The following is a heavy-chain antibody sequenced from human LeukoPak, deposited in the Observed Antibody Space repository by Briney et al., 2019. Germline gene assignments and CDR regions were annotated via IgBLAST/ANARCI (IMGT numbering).Heavy chain of an antibody. J-gene: IGHJ4*02. CDR1: GESFSGYY. Sequence: PSETLSLTCTVSGESFSGYYWSWIRQPPGKGLEWIGEINHSGSTNYNPSLKSRVTISVDTSKNQFSLKLSSVTAADTAVYYCARGSSSWYYFDYWGQGTLVTVSS. CDR2: INHSGST. V-gene: IGHV4-34*01. CDR3: ARGSSSWYYFDY. D-gene: IGHD6-13*01.